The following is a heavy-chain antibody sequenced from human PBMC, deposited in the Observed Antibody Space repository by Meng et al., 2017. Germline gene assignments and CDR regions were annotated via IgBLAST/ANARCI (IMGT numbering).Heavy chain of an antibody. CDR2: AYYRSKWYH. V-gene: IGHV6-1*01. CDR1: GDSVSSNSAA. J-gene: IGHJ4*02. CDR3: ARGSYSFDS. D-gene: IGHD1-26*01. Sequence: QIKLQQSGPGLVKPSQTLSLICAISGDSVSSNSAAWNWIRQSPSRGLEWLGRAYYRSKWYHDYAESVKSRISIDPDTSKNQFSLQLRSVTPEDSVVYYCARGSYSFDSWGQRTLVTVSS.